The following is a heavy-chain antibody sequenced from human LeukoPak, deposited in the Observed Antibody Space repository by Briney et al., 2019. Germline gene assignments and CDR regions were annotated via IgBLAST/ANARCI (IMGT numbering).Heavy chain of an antibody. CDR2: INHSGST. Sequence: SETLSLTCAVYGGSFSGYYWSWLRQPPGKGLEGIGEINHSGSTNYNPSLKSRVTISVDTSKNQFSLKLSSVTAADTAVYYCARGQQHSSSWSWFDPWGQGTLVTVSS. D-gene: IGHD6-13*01. J-gene: IGHJ5*02. V-gene: IGHV4-34*01. CDR1: GGSFSGYY. CDR3: ARGQQHSSSWSWFDP.